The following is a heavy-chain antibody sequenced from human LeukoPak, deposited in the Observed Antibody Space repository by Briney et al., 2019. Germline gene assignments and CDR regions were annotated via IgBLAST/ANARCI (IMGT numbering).Heavy chain of an antibody. J-gene: IGHJ3*02. D-gene: IGHD3-16*01. V-gene: IGHV4-30-4*08. CDR2: IYYSGST. CDR3: AGQNGGFDAFDI. Sequence: SETLSLTCTVSGGSISSGGYYWSWIRQHPGKGLEWIGYIYYSGSTYYNPSLKSRVTISVDTSKNQFSLKLSSVTAADTAVYYCAGQNGGFDAFDIWGQGTMVTVSS. CDR1: GGSISSGGYY.